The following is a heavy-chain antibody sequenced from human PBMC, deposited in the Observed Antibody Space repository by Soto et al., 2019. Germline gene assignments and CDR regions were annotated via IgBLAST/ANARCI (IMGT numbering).Heavy chain of an antibody. Sequence: SETLSLTCKVSGAPISSGDYYWGWVRQAPGKGLEWIGYIYYSGSTYYNPSLKRRLDISLYVSKNVLSLTMTYVAAPDQAVSFCARVRYGVVKLYYWGRGMSVTVSS. CDR2: IYYSGST. CDR1: GAPISSGDYY. D-gene: IGHD4-17*01. V-gene: IGHV4-30-4*01. J-gene: IGHJ4*02. CDR3: ARVRYGVVKLYY.